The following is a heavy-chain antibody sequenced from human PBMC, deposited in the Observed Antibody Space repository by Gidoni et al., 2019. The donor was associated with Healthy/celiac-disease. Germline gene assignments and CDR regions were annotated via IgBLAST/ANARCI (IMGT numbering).Heavy chain of an antibody. Sequence: EVQRVESGGGLVKPGGSLRRSCAASGVTFSNAWMSWVRQAPGKGLEWVGRIKSKTDGGTTDYAAPVKGRFTISRADSKNTLYLQMNSLNTEDTAVYYCTTDGMIVDLSFDYWGQGTLVTVSS. D-gene: IGHD3-22*01. CDR3: TTDGMIVDLSFDY. J-gene: IGHJ4*02. CDR1: GVTFSNAW. CDR2: IKSKTDGGTT. V-gene: IGHV3-15*01.